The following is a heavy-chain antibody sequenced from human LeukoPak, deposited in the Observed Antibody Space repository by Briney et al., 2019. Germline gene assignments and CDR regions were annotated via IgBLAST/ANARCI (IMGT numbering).Heavy chain of an antibody. CDR1: SGSINSYY. V-gene: IGHV4-4*07. CDR2: IYTTGTT. D-gene: IGHD1-26*01. CDR3: GRQGYTASYYFLDY. Sequence: PSETLSLTCTVSSGSINSYYWGWVRQPPEQGLEWIGRIYTTGTTQYNPSLRSRVTMSVDTSTNQFSLNLRSMTAADTAVYYCGRQGYTASYYFLDYWSQGTLVAVS. J-gene: IGHJ4*02.